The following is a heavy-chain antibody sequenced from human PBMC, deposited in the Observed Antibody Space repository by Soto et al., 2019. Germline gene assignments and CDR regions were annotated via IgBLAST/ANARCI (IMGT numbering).Heavy chain of an antibody. D-gene: IGHD6-19*01. Sequence: SETLSLTCAVYGGSFSGYYWSWIRQPPGKGLEWIGEINHSGSTNYNPSLKSRVTISVDTSKNQFSLKLSSVTAADTAVYYCARKYSSRWYLFAYSGQGTLVTVSS. CDR2: INHSGST. CDR3: ARKYSSRWYLFAY. V-gene: IGHV4-34*01. J-gene: IGHJ4*02. CDR1: GGSFSGYY.